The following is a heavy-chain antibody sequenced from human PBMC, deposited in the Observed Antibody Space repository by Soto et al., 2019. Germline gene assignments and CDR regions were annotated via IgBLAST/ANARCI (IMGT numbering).Heavy chain of an antibody. D-gene: IGHD3-10*01. CDR1: GDSLTNYY. CDR3: ARHGFGPLHGLVDV. J-gene: IGHJ6*02. Sequence: QVQLQESGPGLVKPSETLSLTCTVSGDSLTNYYCSWFRQPPGKGLEWIGYIMYSGYSAYNLSLKRRVTMSMYTIKTQFSLMVESVTGTDTAVYYCARHGFGPLHGLVDVWGQGTTVIVSS. CDR2: IMYSGYS. V-gene: IGHV4-59*08.